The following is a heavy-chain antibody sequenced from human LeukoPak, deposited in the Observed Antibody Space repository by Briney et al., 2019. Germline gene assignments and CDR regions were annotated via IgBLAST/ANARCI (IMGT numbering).Heavy chain of an antibody. J-gene: IGHJ4*02. CDR3: ARARNYYDSSGFNLDFDY. CDR1: GYTFTGYY. Sequence: ASVKVSCKASGYTFTGYYMHWVRQAPGQGLGWMGWINPNSGGTNYAQKFQGRVTMTRDTSISTAYMELSRLKSDDTAVYYCARARNYYDSSGFNLDFDYWGQGTLVTVSS. D-gene: IGHD3-22*01. V-gene: IGHV1-2*02. CDR2: INPNSGGT.